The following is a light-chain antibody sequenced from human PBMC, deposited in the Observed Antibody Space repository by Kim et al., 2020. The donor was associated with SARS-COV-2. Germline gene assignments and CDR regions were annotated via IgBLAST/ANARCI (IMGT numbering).Light chain of an antibody. CDR3: NSRDSTGNHFV. Sequence: LGQTVSITCQGASLRSYFASWYQQEPGQAPVLVIFGQNNRPSGIPDRFSGSYSGNTASLTITAAQAEDEADYYCNSRDSTGNHFVFGTGTKVTVL. CDR2: GQN. J-gene: IGLJ1*01. V-gene: IGLV3-19*01. CDR1: SLRSYF.